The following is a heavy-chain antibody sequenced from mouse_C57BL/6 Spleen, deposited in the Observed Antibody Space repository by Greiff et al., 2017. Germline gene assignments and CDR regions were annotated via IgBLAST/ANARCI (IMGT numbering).Heavy chain of an antibody. CDR2: IYPSDSET. V-gene: IGHV1-61*01. Sequence: VQLQQPGAELVRPGSSVKLSCKASGYTFTSYWMDWVKQRPGQGLEWIGNIYPSDSETHYNQKFKDKATLTVDKSSSTAYMQLSSLTSEDSAVYYCARSGANWDFDYWGQGTTLTVSS. CDR1: GYTFTSYW. J-gene: IGHJ2*01. D-gene: IGHD4-1*01. CDR3: ARSGANWDFDY.